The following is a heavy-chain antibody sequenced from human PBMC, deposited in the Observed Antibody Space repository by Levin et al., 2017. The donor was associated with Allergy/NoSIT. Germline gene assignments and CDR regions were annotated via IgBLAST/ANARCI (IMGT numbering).Heavy chain of an antibody. V-gene: IGHV3-7*01. CDR1: GFTFSSYW. J-gene: IGHJ6*02. CDR3: ARGGQYYDFWSGYYTKYYYYYGMDV. D-gene: IGHD3-3*01. CDR2: IKQDGSEK. Sequence: GGSLRLSFAASGFTFSSYWMSWVRQAPGKGLEWVANIKQDGSEKYYVDSVKGRFTISRDNAKNSLYLQMNSLRAEDTAVYYCARGGQYYDFWSGYYTKYYYYYGMDVWGQGTTVTVSS.